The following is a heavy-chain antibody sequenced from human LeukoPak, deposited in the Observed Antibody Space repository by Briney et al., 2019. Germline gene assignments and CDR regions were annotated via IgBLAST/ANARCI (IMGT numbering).Heavy chain of an antibody. CDR3: AELGITMIGGV. D-gene: IGHD3-10*02. CDR1: GFTFSSYE. J-gene: IGHJ6*04. Sequence: GGSLRLSCAVSGFTFSSYEMNWVRQAPGKGLGWVSYISSSGSTIYYADSVKGRFTISRDNAKNSLYLQMNSLRAEDTAVYYCAELGITMIGGVWGKGTTVTISS. V-gene: IGHV3-48*03. CDR2: ISSSGSTI.